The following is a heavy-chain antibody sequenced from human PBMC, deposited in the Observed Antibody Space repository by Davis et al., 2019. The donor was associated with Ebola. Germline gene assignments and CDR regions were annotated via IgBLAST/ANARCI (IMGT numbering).Heavy chain of an antibody. D-gene: IGHD1-26*01. J-gene: IGHJ4*02. CDR2: IRSKANSYAT. V-gene: IGHV3-73*01. CDR3: ARSYDDY. Sequence: GESLKISCAASGFTFSGSAMHWVRQASGKGLEWVGRIRSKANSYATAYAASVKGRFTISRDDSKNTAYLQMNSLKTEDTAVYYCARSYDDYWGQGTLVTVSS. CDR1: GFTFSGSA.